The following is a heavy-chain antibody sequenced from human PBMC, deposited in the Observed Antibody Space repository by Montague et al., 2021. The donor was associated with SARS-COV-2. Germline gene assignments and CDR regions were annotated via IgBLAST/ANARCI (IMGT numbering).Heavy chain of an antibody. J-gene: IGHJ6*02. CDR2: ISHEGSYK. Sequence: SRRLSCAASGFTFSSYALHLVRQAPGKGLEWVADISHEGSYKYYADSVKGRFTISRDNSKNTLYLDMNSLRAEDTALYYCARDLESTGYFDPYYYHGMDVWGQGTTVTVSS. CDR3: ARDLESTGYFDPYYYHGMDV. V-gene: IGHV3-30*04. D-gene: IGHD3-9*01. CDR1: GFTFSSYA.